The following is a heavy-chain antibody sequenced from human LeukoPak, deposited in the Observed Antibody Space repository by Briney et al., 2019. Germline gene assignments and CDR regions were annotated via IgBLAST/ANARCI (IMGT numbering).Heavy chain of an antibody. V-gene: IGHV4-34*01. D-gene: IGHD3-16*01. J-gene: IGHJ5*02. CDR1: GGSISSYY. Sequence: SETLSLTCTVSGGSISSYYWSWIRQPPGKGLEWIGEINHSGSTNYNPSLKSRVTISVDTSKNQFSLKLSSVTAADTAVYYCARGRGGLTWGQGTLVTVSS. CDR2: INHSGST. CDR3: ARGRGGLT.